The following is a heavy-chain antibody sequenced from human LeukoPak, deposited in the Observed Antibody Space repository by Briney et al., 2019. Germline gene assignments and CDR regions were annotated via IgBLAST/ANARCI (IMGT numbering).Heavy chain of an antibody. Sequence: AGGSLRLSCAASGFTFSSYAMSWVRQAPGKGLEWVSAISGSGGSTYYADSVKGRFTISRDNSKNTLYLQMNSLRAEDTAVYYCASGYGDYVESTVFDYWGQGTLVTVSS. CDR1: GFTFSSYA. V-gene: IGHV3-23*01. CDR2: ISGSGGST. CDR3: ASGYGDYVESTVFDY. J-gene: IGHJ4*02. D-gene: IGHD4-17*01.